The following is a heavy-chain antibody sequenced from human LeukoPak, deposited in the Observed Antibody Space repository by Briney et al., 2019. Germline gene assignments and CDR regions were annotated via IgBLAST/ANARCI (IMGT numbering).Heavy chain of an antibody. CDR3: ASPSRIAVAGTVPFAEYFRH. D-gene: IGHD6-19*01. J-gene: IGHJ1*01. CDR2: ISSSSSYI. Sequence: GGSLRLSCAASGFTFSSYSMNWVRQAPGKGLEWVSSISSSSSYIYYADSVKGRFAISRDNAKNSLYLQMNSLRAEDTAVYYCASPSRIAVAGTVPFAEYFRHWGQGTLVTVSS. V-gene: IGHV3-21*01. CDR1: GFTFSSYS.